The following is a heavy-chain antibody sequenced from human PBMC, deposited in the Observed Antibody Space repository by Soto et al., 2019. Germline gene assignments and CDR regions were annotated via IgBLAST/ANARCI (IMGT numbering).Heavy chain of an antibody. Sequence: QVQLVESGGGVVQPGRSLRLSCAASGFTFRNYAMHWVRQAPGKGLECVAVISYDGGNKFYRDYVKGRFTISRDNSKNPLYLQINSLRYEDTAVYYCERGDREDIAVVIGVRPGEYGVDVWGQGTTVTVSS. CDR2: ISYDGGNK. J-gene: IGHJ6*02. CDR1: GFTFRNYA. V-gene: IGHV3-30-3*01. CDR3: ERGDREDIAVVIGVRPGEYGVDV. D-gene: IGHD2-15*01.